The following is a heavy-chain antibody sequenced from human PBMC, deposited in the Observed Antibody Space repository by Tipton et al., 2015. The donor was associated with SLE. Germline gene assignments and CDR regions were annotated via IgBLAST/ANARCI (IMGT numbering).Heavy chain of an antibody. D-gene: IGHD3-3*01. CDR1: GGSFSGYY. CDR3: ASRTLWGGLDY. J-gene: IGHJ4*02. Sequence: TLSLTCAVSGGSFSGYYWSWIRQPPGKGLEWIGEINHSGSTNYNPSLKGRVTISVDTSKNQFSLKLSSVTAADTAVYYCASRTLWGGLDYWGQGTLVTVSS. V-gene: IGHV4-34*01. CDR2: INHSGST.